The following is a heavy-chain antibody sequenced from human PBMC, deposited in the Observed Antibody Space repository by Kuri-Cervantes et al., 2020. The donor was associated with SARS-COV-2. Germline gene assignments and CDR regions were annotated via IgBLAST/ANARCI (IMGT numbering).Heavy chain of an antibody. D-gene: IGHD3-3*01. V-gene: IGHV3-48*01. J-gene: IGHJ4*01. CDR2: ISSTSSTI. CDR3: ARPSHDFWSGYSPNEY. CDR1: GFTFSSYS. Sequence: GESLKISCAASGFTFSSYSMNWVRQAPGKGLQWVSYISSTSSTIYYADSVKGRFTISRDNAKNSLHLQMNSLRAEDTAVYYCARPSHDFWSGYSPNEYWGPGTRVTVSS.